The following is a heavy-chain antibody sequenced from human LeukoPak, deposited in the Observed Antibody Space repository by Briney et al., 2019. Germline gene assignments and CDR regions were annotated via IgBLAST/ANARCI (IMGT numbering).Heavy chain of an antibody. V-gene: IGHV4-34*01. CDR1: GGSFSGYY. CDR2: INHSGST. Sequence: PSETLSLTCAVYGGSFSGYYWSWIRQPPGKGLEWIGEINHSGSTNYNPSLKSRVTISIGTSKNQFSLKLSSVTAADTPVYYCRSYYYDTSASDFWGQGTLVTVSS. J-gene: IGHJ4*02. CDR3: RSYYYDTSASDF. D-gene: IGHD3-22*01.